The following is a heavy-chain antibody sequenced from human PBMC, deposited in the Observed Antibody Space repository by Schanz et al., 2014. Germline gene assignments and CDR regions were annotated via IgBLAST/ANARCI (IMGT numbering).Heavy chain of an antibody. D-gene: IGHD4-17*01. V-gene: IGHV3-33*01. CDR2: IWNNGVTK. J-gene: IGHJ4*02. CDR1: GFSLNTYG. Sequence: QAQLMESGGGVVQPGTSLILSCSVSGFSLNTYGIHWFRQPAGKGLEWVAVIWNNGVTKYYADSVRGRFTISRDRFQNTLYLQMRSLRAEDTAVYYCARPRFDYGEVDYWGQGTLVTVSS. CDR3: ARPRFDYGEVDY.